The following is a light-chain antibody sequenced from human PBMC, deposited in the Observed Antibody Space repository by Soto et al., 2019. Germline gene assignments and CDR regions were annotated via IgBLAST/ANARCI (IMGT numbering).Light chain of an antibody. CDR2: AAS. CDR3: QQSYSTPRT. J-gene: IGKJ2*01. CDR1: QSISSY. V-gene: IGKV1-39*01. Sequence: DLQMTQSPSSLSASVGDRVTIICRASQSISSYLNWYQQKPGKAPKLLIYAASSLQSGVPSRFSGSGSGTDFTLTISSLQPEDFATYYCQQSYSTPRTFGQGTKLEIK.